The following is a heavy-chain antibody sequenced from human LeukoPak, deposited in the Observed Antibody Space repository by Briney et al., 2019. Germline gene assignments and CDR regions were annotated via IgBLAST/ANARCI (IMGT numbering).Heavy chain of an antibody. D-gene: IGHD4-17*01. CDR2: ISGSGGST. CDR1: GFTFSSYA. Sequence: GGSLGLSCAASGFTFSSYAMSWVRQAPGKGLEWVSAISGSGGSTYYADSVKGRFTISRDNSKNTLYLQMNSLRAEDTAVYYCAKGGIGYGDYDYWGQGTLVTVSS. J-gene: IGHJ4*02. V-gene: IGHV3-23*01. CDR3: AKGGIGYGDYDY.